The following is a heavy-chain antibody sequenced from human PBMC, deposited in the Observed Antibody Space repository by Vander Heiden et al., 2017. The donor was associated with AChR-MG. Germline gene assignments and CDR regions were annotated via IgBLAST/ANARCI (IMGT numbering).Heavy chain of an antibody. CDR1: GSTFRSYW. J-gene: IGHJ3*02. D-gene: IGHD3-22*01. CDR3: AREEPSRGYPDAFDI. CDR2: IKQDGSEK. Sequence: EVQLVESGGGFVQPGGSLRLSCAASGSTFRSYWMSWVRQAPGKGLEWVANIKQDGSEKYYVDSVKGRFTISRDNAKNSLYLQMNSLRAEDTAVYYCAREEPSRGYPDAFDIWGQGTMVTVFS. V-gene: IGHV3-7*03.